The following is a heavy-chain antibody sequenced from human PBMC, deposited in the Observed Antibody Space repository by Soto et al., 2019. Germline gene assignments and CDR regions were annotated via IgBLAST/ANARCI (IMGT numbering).Heavy chain of an antibody. CDR2: INHSGST. Sequence: KASETLSLTCAVYGGSFSGYYWSWIRQPPGKGLEWIGEINHSGSTNYNPSLKSRVTISVDTSKNQFSLKLSSVTAADTAVYYCARISSIAARRWFDPWGQGTLVTVSS. CDR1: GGSFSGYY. D-gene: IGHD6-6*01. V-gene: IGHV4-34*01. J-gene: IGHJ5*02. CDR3: ARISSIAARRWFDP.